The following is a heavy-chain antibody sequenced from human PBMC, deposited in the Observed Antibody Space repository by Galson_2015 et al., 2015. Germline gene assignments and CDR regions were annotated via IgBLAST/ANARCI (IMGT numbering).Heavy chain of an antibody. Sequence: SLRLSCAASGFTFSSYAMTWVRQAPGKGLEWVSTISNSGGSTSYADSVEGRLTVSRDNSKNTMYLQMNSLGVEDTAIYYCARKAVTQRSWFDPWGQGTLVTVSS. V-gene: IGHV3-23*01. CDR2: ISNSGGST. D-gene: IGHD4-23*01. J-gene: IGHJ5*02. CDR1: GFTFSSYA. CDR3: ARKAVTQRSWFDP.